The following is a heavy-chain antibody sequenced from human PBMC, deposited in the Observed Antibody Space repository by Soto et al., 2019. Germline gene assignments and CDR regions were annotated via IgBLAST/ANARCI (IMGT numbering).Heavy chain of an antibody. CDR3: ARDRGAVAGPDPIELDY. J-gene: IGHJ4*02. CDR2: IYYSGST. Sequence: SETLSLTCTVSGGSISSYYWSWIRQPPGKGLEWIGYIYYSGSTNYNPSLKSRVTISVDTSKNQFSLKLSSVTAADTAVYYCARDRGAVAGPDPIELDYWGQGTLVTVSS. D-gene: IGHD6-19*01. CDR1: GGSISSYY. V-gene: IGHV4-59*01.